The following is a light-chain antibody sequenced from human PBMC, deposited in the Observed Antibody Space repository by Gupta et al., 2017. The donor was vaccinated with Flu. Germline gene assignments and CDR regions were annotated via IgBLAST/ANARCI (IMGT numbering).Light chain of an antibody. J-gene: IGLJ3*02. V-gene: IGLV1-44*01. Sequence: RITNTGSGSTSNIGGDSFNWYPHIPATAPKLLIYTNVQRHSGAPARFSGSKSATSAALTISGAQAEDEADYYCAAWDGSKNAWVFGGGTKRTVL. CDR1: TSNIGGDS. CDR3: AAWDGSKNAWV. CDR2: TNV.